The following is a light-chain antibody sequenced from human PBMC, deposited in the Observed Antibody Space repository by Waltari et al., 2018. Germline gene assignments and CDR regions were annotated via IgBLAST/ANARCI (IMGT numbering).Light chain of an antibody. CDR1: QSKSKHY. Sequence: EVVLTQSPDTLSLGGGERATLFCRASQSKSKHYLAWYQQKPGQAPRLLIYGSSSRATFIPDNFSSILSFTDFTLTISRLEPEDFAVYYCQQYGNSPAYGFGQGTKLEV. V-gene: IGKV3-20*01. CDR3: QQYGNSPAYG. J-gene: IGKJ2*03. CDR2: GSS.